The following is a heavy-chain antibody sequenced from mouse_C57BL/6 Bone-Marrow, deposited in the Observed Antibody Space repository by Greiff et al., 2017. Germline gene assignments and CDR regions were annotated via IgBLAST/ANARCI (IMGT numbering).Heavy chain of an antibody. J-gene: IGHJ1*03. Sequence: QVQLQQSGAELARPGASVKLSCKASGYTFTSYGISWVKQRTGQGLEWIGEIYPRSGNIYYNEKFKGKATLTADKSSSTAYMELRRLTSEDSAVYCCAGLLRFYWYFDVWGTGTTVTVSS. CDR3: AGLLRFYWYFDV. CDR2: IYPRSGNI. D-gene: IGHD2-3*01. V-gene: IGHV1-81*01. CDR1: GYTFTSYG.